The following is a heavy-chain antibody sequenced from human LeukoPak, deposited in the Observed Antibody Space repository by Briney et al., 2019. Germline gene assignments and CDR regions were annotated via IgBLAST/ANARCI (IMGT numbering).Heavy chain of an antibody. CDR2: IYTSGST. CDR3: ARDLDAYYDSSGYYYDWYFDL. Sequence: PSETLSLTCTVSGGSISSYSWSWIRQPAGKGLDWIGRIYTSGSTNYNPSLKSRVTMSVDTSKNQFSLKLSSVTAADTAVYYCARDLDAYYDSSGYYYDWYFDLWGRGTLVTVSS. CDR1: GGSISSYS. J-gene: IGHJ2*01. V-gene: IGHV4-4*07. D-gene: IGHD3-22*01.